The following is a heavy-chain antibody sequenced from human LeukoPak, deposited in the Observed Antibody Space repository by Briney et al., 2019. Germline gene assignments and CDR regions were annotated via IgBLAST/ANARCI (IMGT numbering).Heavy chain of an antibody. Sequence: SETLSLTCAVYVEPFSNYFWSWIRQSPGKGLEWIGEINHSGSTNYNSSLTSRVTISVDTAMDQISLKLNSVTAADTAVYYCARGHLGLSPWGQGTLVTVSS. J-gene: IGHJ5*02. V-gene: IGHV4-34*01. CDR2: INHSGST. CDR3: ARGHLGLSP. D-gene: IGHD3-10*01. CDR1: VEPFSNYF.